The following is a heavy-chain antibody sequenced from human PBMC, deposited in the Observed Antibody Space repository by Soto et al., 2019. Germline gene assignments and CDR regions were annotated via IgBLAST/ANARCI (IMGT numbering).Heavy chain of an antibody. D-gene: IGHD4-17*01. J-gene: IGHJ5*02. CDR3: AHRGYGNYPRDTWSDP. CDR1: GFSLTAAGAG. CDR2: IYWNDDT. V-gene: IGHV2-5*01. Sequence: QITLKESGPTLVKPTQTLTLTCTFSGFSLTAAGAGVGWIRQPPGKALEWLALIYWNDDTRYSPSLKSRLTITKDPSKNQVVLRMTNMDPVDTATYSWAHRGYGNYPRDTWSDPWGQGTLVTVSS.